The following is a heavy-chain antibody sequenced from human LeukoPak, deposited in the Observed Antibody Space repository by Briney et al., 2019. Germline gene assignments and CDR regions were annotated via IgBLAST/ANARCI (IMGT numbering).Heavy chain of an antibody. J-gene: IGHJ6*03. CDR2: ISSSSTI. Sequence: GGSLRLSCAASGFTFSSYGMTWVRQAPGKGLEWVSYISSSSTIYYADSVKGRFTISRDNAKNSLYLQMNSLRAEDTAVYYCARDRNSGSYLDYYYYYMDVWGKGTTVTVSS. V-gene: IGHV3-48*04. CDR3: ARDRNSGSYLDYYYYYMDV. CDR1: GFTFSSYG. D-gene: IGHD1-26*01.